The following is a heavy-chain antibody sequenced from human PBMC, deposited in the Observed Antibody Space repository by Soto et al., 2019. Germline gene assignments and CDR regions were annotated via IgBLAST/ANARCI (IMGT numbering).Heavy chain of an antibody. J-gene: IGHJ3*02. V-gene: IGHV3-15*01. CDR1: GITFSNAW. CDR3: TTTRPGTNVFDN. D-gene: IGHD6-13*01. CDR2: IRSKTDGGTT. Sequence: GGSLRLSCAASGITFSNAWMNWVRQAPGKGLEYIGRIRSKTDGGTTEYAAPVEGRFTISRDDSKNTLYLQMGGLKTEDTAVYYCTTTRPGTNVFDNWGQGTLVTGS.